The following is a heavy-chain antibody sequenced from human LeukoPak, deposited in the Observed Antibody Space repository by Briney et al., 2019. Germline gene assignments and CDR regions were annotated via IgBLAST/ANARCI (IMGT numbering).Heavy chain of an antibody. CDR3: VAWGNSGNS. J-gene: IGHJ3*01. Sequence: GGSLSLSCAASGFTFSGHWMSWVRQAPAKGLEWVAHMNGDGSQIYYMDFVKGRFAISRDNAKNSLYLQMNGLRAEDTAVYYCVAWGNSGNSWGQGTMVIVSS. CDR1: GFTFSGHW. CDR2: MNGDGSQI. D-gene: IGHD4-23*01. V-gene: IGHV3-7*01.